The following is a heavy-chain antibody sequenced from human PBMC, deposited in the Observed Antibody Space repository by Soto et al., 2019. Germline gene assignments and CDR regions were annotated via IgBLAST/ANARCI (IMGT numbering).Heavy chain of an antibody. Sequence: PXETLSLTCTVSGYSIKGYYWSWVRRPPERGLEYIGYIYSSGITNYNPSLKSRVTISVDVSKNHFSLEVRSVTAADTAVYYCARARQWLSSHYFDYWGQGPLVTVSS. V-gene: IGHV4-59*01. J-gene: IGHJ4*02. CDR2: IYSSGIT. D-gene: IGHD6-19*01. CDR1: GYSIKGYY. CDR3: ARARQWLSSHYFDY.